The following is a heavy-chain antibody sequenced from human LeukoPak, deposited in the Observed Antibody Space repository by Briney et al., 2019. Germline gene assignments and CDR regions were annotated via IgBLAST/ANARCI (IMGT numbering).Heavy chain of an antibody. CDR1: GGSISSYY. D-gene: IGHD3-3*01. CDR2: IYYSGST. J-gene: IGHJ4*02. V-gene: IGHV4-59*08. Sequence: SETLSLTCTVSGGSISSYYWSWIRQPPGKGLEWIGYIYYSGSTNYNPSLKSRVAISVDTSKNQFSLKLSSVTAADTAVYYCARLPLLRSIGWYFDYWGQGTLVTVSS. CDR3: ARLPLLRSIGWYFDY.